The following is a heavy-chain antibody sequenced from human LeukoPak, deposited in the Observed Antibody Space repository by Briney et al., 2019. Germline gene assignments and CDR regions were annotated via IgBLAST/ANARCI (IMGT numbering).Heavy chain of an antibody. CDR2: INSDGSST. D-gene: IGHD3-22*01. Sequence: GGSLRLSCAASGFTFSSYWMHWVRQVPGKGLVWVSRINSDGSSTSYADSVKGRFTISRDNAKNTLYLQMNSLRAEDTAVYYCARVRTNYYDSRDAFDIWGQGTMVTVSS. V-gene: IGHV3-74*01. CDR3: ARVRTNYYDSRDAFDI. J-gene: IGHJ3*02. CDR1: GFTFSSYW.